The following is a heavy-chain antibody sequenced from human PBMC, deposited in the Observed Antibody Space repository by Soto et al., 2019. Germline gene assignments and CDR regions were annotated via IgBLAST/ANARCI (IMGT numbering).Heavy chain of an antibody. V-gene: IGHV1-18*01. CDR2: ISAYNGNT. J-gene: IGHJ4*02. CDR1: GYTFTSYG. Sequence: GASVKVSCKASGYTFTSYGISWVRQAPGQGLEWMGWISAYNGNTNYAQKLQGRVTMTEDTSTDTAYMELSSLRSEDTAVYYCATALRHFDYWGQGTLVTVSS. CDR3: ATALRHFDY.